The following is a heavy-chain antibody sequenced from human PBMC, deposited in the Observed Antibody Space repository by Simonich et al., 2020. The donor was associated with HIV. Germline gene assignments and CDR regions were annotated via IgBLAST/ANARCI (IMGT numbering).Heavy chain of an antibody. J-gene: IGHJ4*02. Sequence: QVQLVESGGGVVQPGRSLRLSCAASGVTFSSYAMHWVRQAPGKGLEWVAVISYDGSNKYYADSVKGRFTISRDNSKTTLYLQRNSLRAEDTAVYYCASGGSISSVWADDYWGQGTLVTVSS. V-gene: IGHV3-30*07. CDR1: GVTFSSYA. D-gene: IGHD3-16*01. CDR3: ASGGSISSVWADDY. CDR2: ISYDGSNK.